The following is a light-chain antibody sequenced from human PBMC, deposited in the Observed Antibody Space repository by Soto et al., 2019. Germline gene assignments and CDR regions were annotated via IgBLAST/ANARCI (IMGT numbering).Light chain of an antibody. Sequence: EIVLTQPPGTLSLSPGETATLSCRASQTVNSDYLAWFQQRPGQAPRLLIFATSRRATDIPARFSGSGSGTEFTLTISSLQSEDFAVYYCQQYNNWPPWTFGQGTKVDIK. CDR3: QQYNNWPPWT. V-gene: IGKV3D-15*01. J-gene: IGKJ1*01. CDR2: ATS. CDR1: QTVNSD.